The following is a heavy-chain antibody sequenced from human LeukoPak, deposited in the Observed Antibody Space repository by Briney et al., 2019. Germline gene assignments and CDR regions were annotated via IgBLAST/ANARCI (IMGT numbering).Heavy chain of an antibody. Sequence: SQTLSLTCTVSGGSISKDDYFWSWIRPHPGKGLEWIGYIYNSGSAYYNPSLKSRGTISVDTSKNQLSLKLSSVTAADTAVYYCARDRGGEIFDHWGQGTLVTVSS. J-gene: IGHJ4*02. CDR3: ARDRGGEIFDH. V-gene: IGHV4-31*03. CDR2: IYNSGSA. CDR1: GGSISKDDYF. D-gene: IGHD2-21*01.